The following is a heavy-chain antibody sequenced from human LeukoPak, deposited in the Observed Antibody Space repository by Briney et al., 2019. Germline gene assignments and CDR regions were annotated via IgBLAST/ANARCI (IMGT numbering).Heavy chain of an antibody. CDR2: INHSGST. D-gene: IGHD3-10*01. Sequence: SETLSLTCAVYGGSFSGYYWSWIRQPPGKGLEWIGEINHSGSTNYNPSLKSRVTISVDTSKNQFSLKLSSVTAADTAMYYCASMVRGGRWANSDYWGQGTLVTVSS. CDR1: GGSFSGYY. J-gene: IGHJ4*02. CDR3: ASMVRGGRWANSDY. V-gene: IGHV4-34*01.